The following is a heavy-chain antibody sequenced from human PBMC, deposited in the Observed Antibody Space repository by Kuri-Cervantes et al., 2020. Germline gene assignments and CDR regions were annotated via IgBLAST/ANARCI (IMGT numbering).Heavy chain of an antibody. CDR3: AREGDYGDYYMDV. V-gene: IGHV4-39*07. Sequence: SETLSLTCTVSGGSISSSSYYWGWIRQPPGKGLEWIGSIYHSGSTYYNPSLKSRVTISVDTSKNQFSLKLSSVTAADTAVYYCAREGDYGDYYMDVWGKGTTVTVSS. D-gene: IGHD4-17*01. CDR2: IYHSGST. J-gene: IGHJ6*03. CDR1: GGSISSSSYY.